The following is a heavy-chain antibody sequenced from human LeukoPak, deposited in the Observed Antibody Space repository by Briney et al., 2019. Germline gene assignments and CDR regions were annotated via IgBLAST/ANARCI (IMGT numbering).Heavy chain of an antibody. CDR3: ARSKAYYDSSGYYYCFDY. V-gene: IGHV1-69*05. J-gene: IGHJ4*02. CDR1: GGTFSSYA. CDR2: IIPIFGTA. D-gene: IGHD3-22*01. Sequence: GASVKVSCKASGGTFSSYAISWVRQAPGQGLEWMGGIIPIFGTANYAQKFQGRVTITTDESTRTAYMERSSLRSEDTAVYYCARSKAYYDSSGYYYCFDYWGQGTLVTVSS.